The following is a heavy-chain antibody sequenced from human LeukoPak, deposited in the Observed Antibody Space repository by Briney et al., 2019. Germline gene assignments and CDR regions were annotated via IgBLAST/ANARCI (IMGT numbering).Heavy chain of an antibody. V-gene: IGHV3-20*04. D-gene: IGHD2-2*02. Sequence: PGGSLRLSCEASGFTFDDYGMSWVRQSTGKGLEWVSAITNWNGGSTGYADSVRGRFTISRDNAKNSLYLQMNSLRAEDMALYYCARCSRSRPDCYSAFDILGQGTMVTVSS. J-gene: IGHJ3*02. CDR1: GFTFDDYG. CDR3: ARCSRSRPDCYSAFDI. CDR2: ITNWNGGST.